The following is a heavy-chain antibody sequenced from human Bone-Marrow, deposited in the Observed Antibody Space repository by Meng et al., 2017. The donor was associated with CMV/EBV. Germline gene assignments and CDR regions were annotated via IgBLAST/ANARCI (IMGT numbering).Heavy chain of an antibody. CDR2: IKQDGSEK. V-gene: IGHV3-7*01. D-gene: IGHD3-3*01. J-gene: IGHJ6*02. Sequence: GESLKISCAASGFTFSSYWMSWVRQAPGKGLEWVANIKQDGSEKYYVDSVKGRFTISRDNAKNSLYLQMNSLRADDTAVYYCARDPYTYDFWSGYYGMDVWGQGTTVTVSS. CDR3: ARDPYTYDFWSGYYGMDV. CDR1: GFTFSSYW.